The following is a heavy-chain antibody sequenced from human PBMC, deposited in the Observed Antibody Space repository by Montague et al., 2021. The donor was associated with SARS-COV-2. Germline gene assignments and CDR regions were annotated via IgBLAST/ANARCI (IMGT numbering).Heavy chain of an antibody. CDR1: GGSFSGYY. V-gene: IGHV4-34*01. CDR2: INHSGST. CDR3: ARGKHTSSWYGWHNCFDP. Sequence: SETLSLTCAVYGGSFSGYYWNWIRQPPGKGLEWIGEINHSGSTNYNPSLKSRVTISVDTSENQFSLKLSSVTAADTAVYYCARGKHTSSWYGWHNCFDPWGQGNLVTVSS. J-gene: IGHJ5*01. D-gene: IGHD6-13*01.